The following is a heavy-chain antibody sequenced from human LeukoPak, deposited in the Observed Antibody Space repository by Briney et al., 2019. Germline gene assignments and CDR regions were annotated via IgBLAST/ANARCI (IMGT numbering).Heavy chain of an antibody. CDR3: AKSPIFDY. Sequence: PGRSLRLSCAASGFTFSSYGMHWVRQAPGKGLEWVAVISYDGRNKYYADSVKGRFTISRDNSKNTLYLQMNSLRAEDTAVYYCAKSPIFDYWGQGTLVTVSS. V-gene: IGHV3-30*18. J-gene: IGHJ4*02. CDR2: ISYDGRNK. CDR1: GFTFSSYG.